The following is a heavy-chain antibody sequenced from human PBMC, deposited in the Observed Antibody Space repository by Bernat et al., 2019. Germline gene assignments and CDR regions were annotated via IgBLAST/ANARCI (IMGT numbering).Heavy chain of an antibody. CDR3: ASGFPYYYYGMDI. Sequence: EVQLVESGGGLVKPGGSLRLSCAASGFTFSSYSMNWVRQAPGKGLGWVSSSSSSSSYIYYADAVKGRFNISRDKAKNALYLQMSSLGAEDTAVYYCASGFPYYYYGMDIWGQGTTVTVSS. V-gene: IGHV3-21*01. CDR1: GFTFSSYS. CDR2: SSSSSSYI. D-gene: IGHD2-21*01. J-gene: IGHJ6*02.